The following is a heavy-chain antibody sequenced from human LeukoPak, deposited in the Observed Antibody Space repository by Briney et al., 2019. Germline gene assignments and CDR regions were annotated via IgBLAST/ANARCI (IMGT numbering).Heavy chain of an antibody. V-gene: IGHV4-59*08. CDR2: ISYRGST. D-gene: IGHD2-2*01. J-gene: IGHJ5*02. CDR3: ARHGRSIVEPAAFHWFGP. Sequence: SETLSLTCSVSGGSSRRYYWSWIRQPPGKGLEWIGYISYRGSTDYNPSLKSRVTISEDTSKNQFSLRLSSVTAADTAVYYCARHGRSIVEPAAFHWFGPWGQGTLVTVSS. CDR1: GGSSRRYY.